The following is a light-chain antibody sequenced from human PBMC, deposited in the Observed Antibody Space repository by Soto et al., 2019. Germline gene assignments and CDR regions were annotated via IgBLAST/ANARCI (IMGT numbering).Light chain of an antibody. CDR3: QQYNNYPWT. CDR1: QSIDTW. CDR2: DAS. J-gene: IGKJ1*01. Sequence: DIQMTQSPSTLSASVGDRVTITCRASQSIDTWLAWYHQKPGKAPKLLIFDASSLESGVPSRFSGSGSGTEFALTISSLQPDDFATYYCQQYNNYPWTFGQGTKVDIK. V-gene: IGKV1-5*01.